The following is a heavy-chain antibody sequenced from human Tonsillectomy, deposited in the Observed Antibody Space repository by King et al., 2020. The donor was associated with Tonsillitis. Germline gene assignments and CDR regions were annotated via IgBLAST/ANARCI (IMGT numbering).Heavy chain of an antibody. D-gene: IGHD3-9*01. CDR2: IYSGGKT. V-gene: IGHV3-53*01. J-gene: IGHJ3*02. CDR3: ARERRYFDWSDPQDAFDS. CDR1: GFTVSKNY. Sequence: VQLVESGGGLIQPGGSLRLSCAASGFTVSKNYMNWVRQAPGKGLEWVSVIYSGGKTYYADSVKGRFTISRDNSKNTLYLQMNSLRAEDTAVYYCARERRYFDWSDPQDAFDSRGQGTMVTVSS.